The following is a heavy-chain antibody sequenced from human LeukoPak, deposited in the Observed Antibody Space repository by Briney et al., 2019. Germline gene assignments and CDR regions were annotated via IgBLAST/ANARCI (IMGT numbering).Heavy chain of an antibody. V-gene: IGHV3-21*01. CDR1: GFTFSSYS. Sequence: GGSLRLSCAASGFTFSSYSMNWVRQAPGKGLEWVSSISSSSSYIYYADSVKGRFTISRDNAKNSLYLQMNSLRAEDTAVYYCARSFVAAAAAGYWGQGTLVTVSS. J-gene: IGHJ4*02. D-gene: IGHD6-13*01. CDR3: ARSFVAAAAAGY. CDR2: ISSSSSYI.